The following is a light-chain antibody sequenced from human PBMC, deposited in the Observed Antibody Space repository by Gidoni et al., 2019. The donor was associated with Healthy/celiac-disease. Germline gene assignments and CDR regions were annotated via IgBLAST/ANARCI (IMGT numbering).Light chain of an antibody. J-gene: IGKJ3*01. CDR1: QSVSSN. CDR2: GAS. V-gene: IGKV3-15*01. Sequence: EIVMTQSPATLSVSPGERATLSCRASQSVSSNLAWYQQKPGQAPRLLIYGASTRATGIPARLSGSGSGTECTRTISSLQSEDFAVYYCQQYNNWPPFTFGPGTKSGYQT. CDR3: QQYNNWPPFT.